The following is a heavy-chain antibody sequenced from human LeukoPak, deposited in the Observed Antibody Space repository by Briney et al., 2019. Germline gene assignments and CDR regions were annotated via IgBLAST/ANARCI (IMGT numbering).Heavy chain of an antibody. V-gene: IGHV1-46*01. J-gene: IGHJ4*02. CDR3: ARGDSSSWYGY. CDR1: GGTFSSYA. Sequence: ASVKVSCKASGGTFSSYAISWVRQAPGQGLEWMGIINPSGGSTSYAQKFQGRVTVTRDMSTSTVYMELSSLRSEDTAVYYCARGDSSSWYGYWGQGTLVTVSS. D-gene: IGHD6-13*01. CDR2: INPSGGST.